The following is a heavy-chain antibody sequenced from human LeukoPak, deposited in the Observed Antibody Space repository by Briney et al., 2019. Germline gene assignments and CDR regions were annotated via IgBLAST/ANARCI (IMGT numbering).Heavy chain of an antibody. CDR2: IIPIFGTA. J-gene: IGHJ6*03. Sequence: GASVKVSCKASGYTFTGYYMHWVRQAPGQGLEWMGGIIPIFGTANYAQKFQGRVTITADESTSTAYMELSSLRSEDTAVYYCASPIRRLWGHYYMDVWGKGTTVTVSS. CDR3: ASPIRRLWGHYYMDV. V-gene: IGHV1-69*13. CDR1: GYTFTGYY. D-gene: IGHD2-21*01.